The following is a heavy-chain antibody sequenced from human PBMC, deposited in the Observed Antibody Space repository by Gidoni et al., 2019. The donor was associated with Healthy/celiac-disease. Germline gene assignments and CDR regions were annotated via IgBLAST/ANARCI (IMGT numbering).Heavy chain of an antibody. V-gene: IGHV3-23*01. Sequence: EVQLLESGGGLVQPGGSLRLSCAASGFTFSSYAMSWVRQAPGKGLGWVSAISGSGGSTYYADSVKGRFTISRDNSKNTLYLQMNSLRAEDTAVYYCAKHPSVLSGWYREYYYYYYGMDVWGQGTTVTVSS. CDR2: ISGSGGST. J-gene: IGHJ6*02. CDR3: AKHPSVLSGWYREYYYYYYGMDV. D-gene: IGHD6-19*01. CDR1: GFTFSSYA.